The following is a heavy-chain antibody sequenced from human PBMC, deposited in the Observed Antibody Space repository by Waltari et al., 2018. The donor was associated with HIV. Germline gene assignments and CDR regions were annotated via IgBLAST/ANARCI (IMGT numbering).Heavy chain of an antibody. Sequence: QVQLVESGGGVVQPGRSLRLSCAASGFTFSNYAMHLVRQAPGKGLEWVAVISYDGSNKYYADSVQGRFTISRDNSKNTLYLQMNSLRAEDTAVYYCARDPQYCSSTSCSYYFDYWGQGTLVTVSS. J-gene: IGHJ4*02. CDR2: ISYDGSNK. D-gene: IGHD2-2*01. V-gene: IGHV3-30-3*01. CDR1: GFTFSNYA. CDR3: ARDPQYCSSTSCSYYFDY.